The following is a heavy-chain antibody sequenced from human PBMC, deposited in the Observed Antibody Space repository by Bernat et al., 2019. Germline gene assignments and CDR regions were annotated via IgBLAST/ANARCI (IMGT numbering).Heavy chain of an antibody. J-gene: IGHJ4*02. CDR3: ASRPKDGDSNDY. CDR2: INPSGGST. CDR1: GYTFTSYY. V-gene: IGHV1-46*01. D-gene: IGHD4-17*01. Sequence: QVQLVQSGAEVKKPGASVKVSRKASGYTFTSYYMHWVRQAPGQGLEWMGIINPSGGSTSYAQKFQGRVTMTRDTSTSTVYMELSSLRSEDTAVYYCASRPKDGDSNDYWGQGTLVTVSS.